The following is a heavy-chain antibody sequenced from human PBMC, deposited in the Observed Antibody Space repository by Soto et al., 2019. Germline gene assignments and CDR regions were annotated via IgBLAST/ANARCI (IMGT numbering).Heavy chain of an antibody. Sequence: QLQLQESGPGLVKPSQTLSLTCAVSGGSISSGGYSWRWIRQPPGKGLEWIGYIYRSGSTYYNPSFKRHVTKTVDRSKNQFSLQLSSGIAADTAVYYCARVPGYWGQGTLVTVSS. CDR2: IYRSGST. CDR3: ARVPGY. CDR1: GGSISSGGYS. J-gene: IGHJ4*02. V-gene: IGHV4-30-2*01.